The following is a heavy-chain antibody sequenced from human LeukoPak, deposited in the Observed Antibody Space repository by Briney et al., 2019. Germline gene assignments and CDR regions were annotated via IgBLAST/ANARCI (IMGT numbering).Heavy chain of an antibody. CDR1: GVSINGHC. CDR3: VRGAFDFWSGSVHTFDS. V-gene: IGHV4-59*11. CDR2: FYYTGDT. J-gene: IGHJ4*02. D-gene: IGHD3-3*01. Sequence: PSETLSLTCAVSGVSINGHCWSWLRQPPGEGPEWIGYFYYTGDTKYNPSLHSRVTLSVDTSKNQFSLKLTSVTAADTAVYYCVRGAFDFWSGSVHTFDSWGQGTLVTVSA.